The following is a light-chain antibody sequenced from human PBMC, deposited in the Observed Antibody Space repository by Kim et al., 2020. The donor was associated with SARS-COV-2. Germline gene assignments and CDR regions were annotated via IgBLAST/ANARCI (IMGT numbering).Light chain of an antibody. J-gene: IGLJ3*02. CDR3: QSYDSSKRV. CDR2: EDN. CDR1: SGSIARNY. V-gene: IGLV6-57*04. Sequence: NFMLTQPHSVSESPGKTVTISCTRSSGSIARNYVQWYQQRPGSAPTTVIYEDNQRPSGAPDRFSGSIDSSSNSASLTISGLKTEDEADYYCQSYDSSKRVLGGRAQQSVL.